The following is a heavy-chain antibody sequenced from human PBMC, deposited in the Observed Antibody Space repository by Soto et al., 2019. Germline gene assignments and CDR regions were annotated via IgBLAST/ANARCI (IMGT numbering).Heavy chain of an antibody. J-gene: IGHJ4*02. CDR2: IHYSGST. CDR3: ARLDYGDYDLRGGLDY. D-gene: IGHD4-17*01. CDR1: GGSLRNYY. V-gene: IGHV4-59*01. Sequence: QVQLQESGPGLLKPLETLSLTCAVSGGSLRNYYWSWIRQPPGKGLEWIGYIHYSGSTNYNPSLKSRVTILVDTSKNQFSLKLSSVTAADTAVYYCARLDYGDYDLRGGLDYWGQGTLVTVSS.